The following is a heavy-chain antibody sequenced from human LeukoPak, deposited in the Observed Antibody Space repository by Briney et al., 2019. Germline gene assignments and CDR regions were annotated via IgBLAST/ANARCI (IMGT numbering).Heavy chain of an antibody. J-gene: IGHJ3*02. V-gene: IGHV3-30-3*01. D-gene: IGHD6-13*01. CDR3: ARDGQQLWNPDAFDI. CDR1: GFTFSSYA. Sequence: GRSLRLSCAASGFTFSSYAMHWVRQAPGKGLEWVAVISYDGSNKYYADSVKGRFTISRDNSKNTLYLQMNSLRAEDTAVYYCARDGQQLWNPDAFDIWGQGTMVTVSS. CDR2: ISYDGSNK.